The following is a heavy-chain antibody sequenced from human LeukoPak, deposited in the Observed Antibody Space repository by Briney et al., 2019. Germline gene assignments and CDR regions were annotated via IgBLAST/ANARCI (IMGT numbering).Heavy chain of an antibody. D-gene: IGHD2-21*02. V-gene: IGHV1-8*03. CDR1: GYTFTSYD. CDR2: MNPNSGNT. J-gene: IGHJ4*02. Sequence: GASVKVSCKASGYTFTSYDINWVRQATGQGLEWMGWMNPNSGNTGYAQKFQGRVTITRNTSISTAYMELSSLRSDDTAVYFCARQPPNTASFDYWGQGTLVTVSS. CDR3: ARQPPNTASFDY.